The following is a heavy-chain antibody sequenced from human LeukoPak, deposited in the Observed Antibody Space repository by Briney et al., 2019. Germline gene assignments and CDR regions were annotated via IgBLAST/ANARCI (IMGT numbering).Heavy chain of an antibody. CDR2: INPNSGGT. Sequence: ASVKVSCKASGYTFNSYGISWVRQAPGQGLEWMGWINPNSGGTNYAQKFRGRVTMTRDTSISTAYMELSRLSSDDTAVYYCARDTRWSEYYYYGMDVWGHGTTVTVSS. CDR1: GYTFNSYG. V-gene: IGHV1-2*02. CDR3: ARDTRWSEYYYYGMDV. D-gene: IGHD3-3*01. J-gene: IGHJ6*02.